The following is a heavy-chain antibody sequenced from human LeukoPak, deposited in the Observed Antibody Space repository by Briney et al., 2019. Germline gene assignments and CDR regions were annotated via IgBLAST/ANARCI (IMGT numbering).Heavy chain of an antibody. CDR1: GGSISSSSYY. CDR2: THYSGDT. D-gene: IGHD3-10*01. Sequence: PSETLSLTCTVSGGSISSSSYYWTWIRQPPGQGLDWIGTTHYSGDTYYNPSLKSRVTMSVDASKNQLSLRLSSVTAADTAVYYCARHDGGSGRSDAFDIWGQGTGVTVSS. J-gene: IGHJ3*02. V-gene: IGHV4-39*01. CDR3: ARHDGGSGRSDAFDI.